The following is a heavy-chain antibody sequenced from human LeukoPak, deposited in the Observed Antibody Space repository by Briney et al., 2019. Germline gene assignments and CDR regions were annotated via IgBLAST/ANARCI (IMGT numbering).Heavy chain of an antibody. J-gene: IGHJ4*02. D-gene: IGHD1-26*01. V-gene: IGHV1-46*01. Sequence: ASVKVSCKASGYTFTSYYMHWVRQAPGQGLEWMGIINPSSGTTNYAQKFQGRVTMTRDTSTSTVYMDLSSLRSEDTAVYYCARGSGELQYYFDYWGQGTLVTVSS. CDR1: GYTFTSYY. CDR3: ARGSGELQYYFDY. CDR2: INPSSGTT.